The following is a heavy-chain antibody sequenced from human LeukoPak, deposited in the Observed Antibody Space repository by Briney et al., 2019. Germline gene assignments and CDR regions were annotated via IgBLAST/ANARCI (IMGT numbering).Heavy chain of an antibody. CDR3: ARGTMMVGP. Sequence: SETLSLTCAVYGGSVSGSYWSWIRQPPGKGLEWIGDINHSGSTNYNPSLRSRVTISVDTSKNQFSLNLSSVTAADTAVYYCARGTMMVGPWGQGTLVTVSS. V-gene: IGHV4-34*01. J-gene: IGHJ5*02. CDR2: INHSGST. D-gene: IGHD3-22*01. CDR1: GGSVSGSY.